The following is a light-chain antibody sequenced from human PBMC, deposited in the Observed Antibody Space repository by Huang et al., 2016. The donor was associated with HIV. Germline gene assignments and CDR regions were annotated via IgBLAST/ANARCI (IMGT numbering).Light chain of an antibody. CDR3: MQALHTPYT. CDR1: RSLLHRSRYDY. Sequence: DIVMTQSPLSLTVTPGESASISCRSSRSLLHRSRYDYLDWYLPKPGQSPQLLIYLGSNRASGVPDRFSGSGSGTDFTLKISRVEAEDVGVYYCMQALHTPYTFGQGTKLEIK. V-gene: IGKV2-28*01. CDR2: LGS. J-gene: IGKJ2*01.